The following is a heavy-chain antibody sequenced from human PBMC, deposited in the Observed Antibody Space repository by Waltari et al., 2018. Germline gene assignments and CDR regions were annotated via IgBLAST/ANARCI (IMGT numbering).Heavy chain of an antibody. D-gene: IGHD6-6*01. CDR3: ARDEGEYSSSFYRY. CDR1: GGSISSGSYY. V-gene: IGHV4-61*02. J-gene: IGHJ4*02. Sequence: QVQLQESGPGLVKPSQTLSLTCTVSGGSISSGSYYWSWIRQPAGKGLEWIGRIYTSGSTNYNPSLKSRVTISVDTSKNQFSLKLSSVTAADTAVYYCARDEGEYSSSFYRYWGQGTLVIVSS. CDR2: IYTSGST.